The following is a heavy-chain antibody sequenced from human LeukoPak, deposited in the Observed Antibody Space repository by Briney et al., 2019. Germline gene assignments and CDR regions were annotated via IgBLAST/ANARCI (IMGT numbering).Heavy chain of an antibody. J-gene: IGHJ4*02. CDR1: GYTFSSYW. D-gene: IGHD6-19*01. V-gene: IGHV3-74*01. CDR2: IDTYGRTT. CDR3: VRAGRSGWHFDY. Sequence: GGSLRLSCAASGYTFSSYWMHWVRRAPGKGLVWVSRIDTYGRTTNYADSVKGRFTIYRDNVQKTLFLQMNSLTVEDTAVYYCVRAGRSGWHFDYWGQGALVTVSS.